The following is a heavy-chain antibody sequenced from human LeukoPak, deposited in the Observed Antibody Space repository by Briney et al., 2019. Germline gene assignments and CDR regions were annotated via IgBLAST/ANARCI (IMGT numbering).Heavy chain of an antibody. Sequence: SETLSLTCTVSGDSISSYYWSWIRQPPGEGLERIGYNSGSTNYNPSLKSRVTISVDTSKNQFSLKLSSVTAADTAVYYCAKSGYSSGWYRGYFDYWGQGTLVTVSS. J-gene: IGHJ4*02. CDR1: GDSISSYY. D-gene: IGHD6-19*01. V-gene: IGHV4-59*01. CDR2: NSGST. CDR3: AKSGYSSGWYRGYFDY.